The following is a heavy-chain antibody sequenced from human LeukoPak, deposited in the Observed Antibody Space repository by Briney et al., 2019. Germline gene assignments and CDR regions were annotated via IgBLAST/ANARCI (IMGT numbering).Heavy chain of an antibody. CDR3: VRRQALRGRHKAFDP. V-gene: IGHV1-69*05. J-gene: IGHJ5*02. CDR2: SIPMFGSA. CDR1: GGTFSNYA. D-gene: IGHD6-25*01. Sequence: SVKASCKASGGTFSNYALSWVRQAPGQGLEWLGGSIPMFGSAKYAQKFQGRVTITTDESTTAAYMELISLRSEDTAVYYCVRRQALRGRHKAFDPWGQGTLVTVTS.